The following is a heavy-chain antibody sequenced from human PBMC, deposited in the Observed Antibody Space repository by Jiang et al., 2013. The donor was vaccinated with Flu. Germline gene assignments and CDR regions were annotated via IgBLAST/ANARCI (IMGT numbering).Heavy chain of an antibody. J-gene: IGHJ4*02. Sequence: SGAEVKKPGSSVKVSCKASGGTFSSYAISWVRQAPGQGLEWMGRIIPILGIANYAQKFQGRVTITADKSTSTAYMELSSLRSEDTAVYYCARDSTGGNQPSEADYWGQGTLVTVSS. CDR1: GGTFSSYA. CDR2: IIPILGIA. D-gene: IGHD4-23*01. CDR3: ARDSTGGNQPSEADY. V-gene: IGHV1-69*04.